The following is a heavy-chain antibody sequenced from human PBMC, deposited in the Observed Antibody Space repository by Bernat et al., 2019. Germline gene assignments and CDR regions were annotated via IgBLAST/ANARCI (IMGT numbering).Heavy chain of an antibody. J-gene: IGHJ4*02. V-gene: IGHV1-3*01. D-gene: IGHD3-16*01. Sequence: QVQLVQSGAEVKKPGASVKVSCKASGYTFTNYAMHWVRQAPGQGLEWMGWINAGNGNTQYSQKFQDRVTITRDTSASTAYMELSSLRSGDTAVYYCARKIVITNILDFWGPGTLVTVSS. CDR2: INAGNGNT. CDR1: GYTFTNYA. CDR3: ARKIVITNILDF.